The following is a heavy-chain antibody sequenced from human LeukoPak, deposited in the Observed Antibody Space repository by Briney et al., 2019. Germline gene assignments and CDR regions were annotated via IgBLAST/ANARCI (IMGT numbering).Heavy chain of an antibody. CDR2: INSDGSST. V-gene: IGHV3-74*01. J-gene: IGHJ4*02. CDR3: AGGSYYGSGSYYVLSDF. CDR1: GFTLSSYW. D-gene: IGHD3-10*01. Sequence: PGGSLRLSCAASGFTLSSYWTHWVRQAPGKGLVWVSRINSDGSSTSYADSVKGRFTISRDNAKNTLYLQMNSLRAEDTAVYFCAGGSYYGSGSYYVLSDFWGQGTLVTVSS.